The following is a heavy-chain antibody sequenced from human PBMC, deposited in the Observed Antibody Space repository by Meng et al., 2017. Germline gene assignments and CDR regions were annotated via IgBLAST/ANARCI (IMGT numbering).Heavy chain of an antibody. J-gene: IGHJ4*02. CDR1: GGTFSSYA. CDR2: INPNSGGT. Sequence: QVRLVQSGAEVKKPGASVKVSCKASGGTFSSYAISWVRQAPGQGLEWMGRINPNSGGTNYAQKFQGRVTMTRDTSISTAYMELSRLRSDDTAVYYCARRPGYSSGWYDYWGQGTLVTVSS. CDR3: ARRPGYSSGWYDY. D-gene: IGHD6-19*01. V-gene: IGHV1-2*06.